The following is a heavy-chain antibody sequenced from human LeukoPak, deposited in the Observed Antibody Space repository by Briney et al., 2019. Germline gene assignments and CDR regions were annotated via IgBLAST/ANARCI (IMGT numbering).Heavy chain of an antibody. J-gene: IGHJ3*01. CDR3: ARELGINAFDV. V-gene: IGHV1-2*02. Sequence: ASVKVSCKASGYTLTNNHLYWVRQAPGQGLEWMGWIDPNSGVTNFAQNFQGRLTMTTDTSINTAYMELSRLTSDDTTVYHCARELGINAFDVWGQGTLVTVSS. CDR2: IDPNSGVT. D-gene: IGHD1-26*01. CDR1: GYTLTNNH.